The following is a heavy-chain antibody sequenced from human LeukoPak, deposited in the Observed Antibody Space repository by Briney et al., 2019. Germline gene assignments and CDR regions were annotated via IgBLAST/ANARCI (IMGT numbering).Heavy chain of an antibody. J-gene: IGHJ2*01. CDR3: TTAGTYYDFWSGYFRDL. Sequence: GGSLRLSCAASGFTFSNAWMSWVRQAPGKGLEWVGRIKSKTDGGTTDYAAPVKGRFTISRDDSKNTLYLQMNSLKTEDTAVYYCTTAGTYYDFWSGYFRDLWGRGTLVTVSS. V-gene: IGHV3-15*01. CDR2: IKSKTDGGTT. D-gene: IGHD3-3*01. CDR1: GFTFSNAW.